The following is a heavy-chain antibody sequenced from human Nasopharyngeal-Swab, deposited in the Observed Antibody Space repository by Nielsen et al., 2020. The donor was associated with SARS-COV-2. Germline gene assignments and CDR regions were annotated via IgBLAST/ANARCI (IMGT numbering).Heavy chain of an antibody. CDR3: AKDLRGPYFF. Sequence: GESLKISCAASGFTLSNYGMNWVRQAPGKGLEWVSFISSRSSYIYYADSLQGRFTISKDDAKNSLYLQMSSLRAEDTAVYYCAKDLRGPYFFWGQGTLVTVSS. J-gene: IGHJ4*02. CDR1: GFTLSNYG. D-gene: IGHD2/OR15-2a*01. CDR2: ISSRSSYI. V-gene: IGHV3-21*01.